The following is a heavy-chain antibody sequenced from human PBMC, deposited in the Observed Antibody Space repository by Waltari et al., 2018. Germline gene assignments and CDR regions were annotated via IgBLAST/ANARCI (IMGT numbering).Heavy chain of an antibody. CDR2: IYHSGST. D-gene: IGHD5-12*01. V-gene: IGHV4-38-2*02. Sequence: QVQLQESGPGLVKPSETLSLTCTVSGYSISSGYYWGWIRQPPGKGLEWIGIIYHSGSTYYNPSLKSRFTISVDTSKNQFSLKLSSVPAADTAVYYCARGGWGDGYNYNWGQGTLVTVSS. J-gene: IGHJ4*02. CDR3: ARGGWGDGYNYN. CDR1: GYSISSGYY.